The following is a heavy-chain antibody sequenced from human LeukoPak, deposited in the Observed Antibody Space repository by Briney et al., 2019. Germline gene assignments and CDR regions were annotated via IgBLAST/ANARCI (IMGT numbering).Heavy chain of an antibody. J-gene: IGHJ4*02. V-gene: IGHV3-43*02. CDR1: GFTYDDYA. CDR3: AKTLVGELSLIVGY. Sequence: GGSLRLXCAASGFTYDDYAMHWVRQAPGKGLESVSLISGDGGSTYYADSVKGRFTISRDNSKNSLYLQMNSLRTEDTALYYCAKTLVGELSLIVGYWGQGTLVTVSS. D-gene: IGHD3-16*02. CDR2: ISGDGGST.